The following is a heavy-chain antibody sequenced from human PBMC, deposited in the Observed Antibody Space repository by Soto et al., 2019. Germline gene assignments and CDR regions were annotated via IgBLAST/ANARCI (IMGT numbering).Heavy chain of an antibody. CDR2: ISYDGINK. J-gene: IGHJ6*02. CDR3: AKDQSGYDHYAMDV. V-gene: IGHV3-30*18. D-gene: IGHD3-3*01. Sequence: QVQLVESGGGVVQPGRSLRLSCAASGFIFSSYGMHWVRQAPGKGLEWVAVISYDGINKNHADSVKGRFTISRDNSKNTLHLQMNSLSAEDTAVYYCAKDQSGYDHYAMDVWGQGTAVTVSS. CDR1: GFIFSSYG.